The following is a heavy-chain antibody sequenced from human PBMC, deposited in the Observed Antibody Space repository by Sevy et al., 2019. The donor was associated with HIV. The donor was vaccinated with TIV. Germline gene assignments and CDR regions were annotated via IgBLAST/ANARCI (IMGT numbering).Heavy chain of an antibody. V-gene: IGHV1-69*13. CDR3: ARDRGSGPHDY. D-gene: IGHD6-19*01. Sequence: ASVKVSCKASGGTFSSYAISWVRQAPGQGLGWMGGIIPIFGTANYAQKFQGRVTITADESTSTAYMELSSLRSEDTAVYYCARDRGSGPHDYWGQGTLVTVSS. CDR2: IIPIFGTA. CDR1: GGTFSSYA. J-gene: IGHJ4*02.